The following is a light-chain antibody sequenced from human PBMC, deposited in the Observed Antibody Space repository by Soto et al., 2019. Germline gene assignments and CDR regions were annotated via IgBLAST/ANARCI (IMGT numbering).Light chain of an antibody. V-gene: IGKV3-15*01. J-gene: IGKJ4*01. CDR2: GAS. Sequence: EILMTQSPATLSVSPGERATLSCRASQNVGSHVAWYQQKPGQAPRLVIYGASTRATGIPARFSGSGSGTEFTLTISSLQSEDFAIYYCQQYYNWPPLTFGGGTKVEIQ. CDR3: QQYYNWPPLT. CDR1: QNVGSH.